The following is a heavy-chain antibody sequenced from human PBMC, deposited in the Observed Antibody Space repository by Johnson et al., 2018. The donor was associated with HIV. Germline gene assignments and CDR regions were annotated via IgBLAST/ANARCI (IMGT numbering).Heavy chain of an antibody. Sequence: VQLVESGGGLVQPGRSLRLSCAASGFSFDDYAMHWVRQAPGKGLEWISGISWNSGSIGYADSVKGRFTISRDNAKNSLYLQMNSLRAEDTAVYYCARETRGSSWFDAFDIWGQGTMVTVSS. D-gene: IGHD6-13*01. V-gene: IGHV3-9*01. J-gene: IGHJ3*02. CDR1: GFSFDDYA. CDR3: ARETRGSSWFDAFDI. CDR2: ISWNSGSI.